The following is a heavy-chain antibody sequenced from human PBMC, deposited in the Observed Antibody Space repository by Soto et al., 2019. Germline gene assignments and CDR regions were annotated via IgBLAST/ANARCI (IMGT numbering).Heavy chain of an antibody. J-gene: IGHJ6*02. CDR1: GYTFTNYW. Sequence: GESLKISCKGSGYTFTNYWIGWVRQMPGKGPEWMGIIYPGDSDTKYNPSFQGQVTISADKSITTTYLQWSSLKASDTAIYYCAASIFYYGMDIWGQGTTVTVSS. V-gene: IGHV5-51*01. CDR2: IYPGDSDT. CDR3: AASIFYYGMDI.